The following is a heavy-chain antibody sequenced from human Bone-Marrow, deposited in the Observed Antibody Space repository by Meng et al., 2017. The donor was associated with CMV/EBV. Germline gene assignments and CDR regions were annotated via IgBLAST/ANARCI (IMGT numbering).Heavy chain of an antibody. CDR2: IYYSGST. V-gene: IGHV4-59*01. J-gene: IGHJ4*02. Sequence: SETLSLTCTVSGGSISSYYWSWIRQPPGKGLEWIGYIYYSGSTNYNPSLKSRVTISVDTSKNQFSLKLSSVTAADTAVYYCAGGDGYNYGYWGQGTRVTVSS. CDR3: AGGDGYNYGY. CDR1: GGSISSYY. D-gene: IGHD5-24*01.